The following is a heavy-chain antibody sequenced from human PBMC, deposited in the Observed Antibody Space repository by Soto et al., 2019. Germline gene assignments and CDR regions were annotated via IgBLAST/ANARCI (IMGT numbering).Heavy chain of an antibody. J-gene: IGHJ4*02. CDR1: GFTLGYYW. Sequence: EVQLVESGGGLVQPGGSLRLSCAASGFTLGYYWVGWVRQAPGKGLEWVANIKEDGSVKYYVDSVRGRFAISRDNAKNSLYLQMDSLRVDDTAVYYCTRNEKWGQGTLVTVSS. CDR3: TRNEK. V-gene: IGHV3-7*01. CDR2: IKEDGSVK.